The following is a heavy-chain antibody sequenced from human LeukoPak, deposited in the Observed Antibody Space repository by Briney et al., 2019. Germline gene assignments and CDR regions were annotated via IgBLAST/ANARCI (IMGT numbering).Heavy chain of an antibody. CDR3: AIKPYYYDSSGPVDY. J-gene: IGHJ4*02. Sequence: GASVKVSCKASGGTFSSYAISWVRHAPGQGLEWMGRIIPIFGTANYAQKFQGRVTITTDESTSTAYMELSSLRSEDTAVYYCAIKPYYYDSSGPVDYWGRGTLVTVSS. D-gene: IGHD3-22*01. CDR1: GGTFSSYA. CDR2: IIPIFGTA. V-gene: IGHV1-69*05.